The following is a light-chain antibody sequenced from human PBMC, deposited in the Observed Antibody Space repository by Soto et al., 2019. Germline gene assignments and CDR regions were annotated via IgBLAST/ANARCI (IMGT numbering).Light chain of an antibody. J-gene: IGKJ1*01. CDR2: GAS. V-gene: IGKV3-20*01. Sequence: EIVLTQSPGTLSLSPGERGTLSCRSSQSIRSSYLAWYQQKPGQAPRLLIYGASSRATGIPDRFSGSGSGTDFTLTISRLEPEDFAVYYCQQYDSSRRTFGQGTKVEIK. CDR1: QSIRSSY. CDR3: QQYDSSRRT.